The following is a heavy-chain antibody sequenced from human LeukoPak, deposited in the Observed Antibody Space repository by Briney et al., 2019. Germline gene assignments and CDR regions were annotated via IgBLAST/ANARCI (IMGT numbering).Heavy chain of an antibody. Sequence: SETLSLTCAVYGGSFSGYYWSWIRQPPGKGLEWIGEINDSESSNYNPSLKSRVTISVDTSKNQFSLRPSSVTAADTAVYYCARWRYSYGSGSSNWFNPWGQGTLVTVSS. J-gene: IGHJ5*02. D-gene: IGHD5-18*01. CDR3: ARWRYSYGSGSSNWFNP. V-gene: IGHV4-34*01. CDR1: GGSFSGYY. CDR2: INDSESS.